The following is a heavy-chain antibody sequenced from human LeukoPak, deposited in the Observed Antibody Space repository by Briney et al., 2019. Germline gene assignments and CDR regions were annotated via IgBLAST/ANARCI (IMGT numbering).Heavy chain of an antibody. CDR1: GFIFSNYW. CDR2: INSDGTTT. J-gene: IGHJ4*02. CDR3: ARVRGGYYSDF. D-gene: IGHD3-22*01. Sequence: GGSLRLSCAASGFIFSNYWMYWVRQAPGKGLVWVSRINSDGTTTTYADSVKGRFTISRDNAKNTPYLQMSSLTAEDTAVYYCARVRGGYYSDFWGQGTLVTVSS. V-gene: IGHV3-74*01.